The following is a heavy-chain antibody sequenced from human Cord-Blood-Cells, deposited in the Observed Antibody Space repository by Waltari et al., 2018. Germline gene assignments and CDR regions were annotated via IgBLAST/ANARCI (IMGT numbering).Heavy chain of an antibody. V-gene: IGHV3-49*04. J-gene: IGHJ4*02. Sequence: EVQLVESGGGLVQPGRSLRLSCTASGFTFGDYAMSWVRQAPGKGLEWVGFIRSKAYGGTTEYAASVKGRLTISRDYSKSIAYLQMNSLKTEDTAVYYCTRMPWNYFDYWGQGTLVTVSS. D-gene: IGHD1-1*01. CDR3: TRMPWNYFDY. CDR2: IRSKAYGGTT. CDR1: GFTFGDYA.